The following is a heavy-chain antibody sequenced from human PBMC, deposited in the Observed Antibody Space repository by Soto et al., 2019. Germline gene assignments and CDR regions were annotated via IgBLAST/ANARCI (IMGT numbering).Heavy chain of an antibody. J-gene: IGHJ6*03. V-gene: IGHV3-21*01. CDR2: ISSSSSYI. D-gene: IGHD3-10*01. Sequence: GGSLRLSCAASGFTFSSYSMNWVRQAPGKGLEWVSSISSSSSYIYYADSVKGRFTISRDNAKNSLYLQMNSLRAEDTAVYYCAREMVRGVITNNYMDVWGKGTTVTVSS. CDR1: GFTFSSYS. CDR3: AREMVRGVITNNYMDV.